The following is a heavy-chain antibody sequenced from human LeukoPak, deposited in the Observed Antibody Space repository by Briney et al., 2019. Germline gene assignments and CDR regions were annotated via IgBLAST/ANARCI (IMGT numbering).Heavy chain of an antibody. V-gene: IGHV1-24*01. D-gene: IGHD6-19*01. CDR1: GYTLTELS. CDR2: FDPEDGET. CDR3: ATNQQWLDSFDY. J-gene: IGHJ4*02. Sequence: ASVKVSCKVSGYTLTELSMHWVRQAPGKGLGWMGGFDPEDGETIYAQKFQGRVTMTEDTSTDTAYMELSNLRSEDTAVYYCATNQQWLDSFDYWGQGTLVTVSS.